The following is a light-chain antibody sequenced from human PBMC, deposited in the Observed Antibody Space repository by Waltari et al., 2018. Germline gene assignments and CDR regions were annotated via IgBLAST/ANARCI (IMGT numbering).Light chain of an antibody. Sequence: EIVLTQSPGPLSLSPGERATHSCRASQSVSSSYLAWYQQKPGQAPRHLIYGASSRATGIPDRFSGSGSGTDFTLTISRLEPEDFAVYYCQQYGSSPTWTFGQGTKVEIK. CDR1: QSVSSSY. CDR2: GAS. J-gene: IGKJ1*01. V-gene: IGKV3-20*01. CDR3: QQYGSSPTWT.